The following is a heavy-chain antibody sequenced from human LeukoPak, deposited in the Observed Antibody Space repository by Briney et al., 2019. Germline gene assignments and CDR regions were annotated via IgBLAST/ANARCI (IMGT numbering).Heavy chain of an antibody. J-gene: IGHJ6*04. Sequence: PGRSLRLSCAASGFTFSNAWMSWVRQAPGKGLEWVGRIKSKTDGGTTDYAAPVKGRFTISRDDSKNTLYLQMNSLKTEDTAVYYCTTDKFSSSWPGYYYYYGMDVWGKGTTVTVSS. D-gene: IGHD6-13*01. CDR3: TTDKFSSSWPGYYYYYGMDV. CDR2: IKSKTDGGTT. CDR1: GFTFSNAW. V-gene: IGHV3-15*01.